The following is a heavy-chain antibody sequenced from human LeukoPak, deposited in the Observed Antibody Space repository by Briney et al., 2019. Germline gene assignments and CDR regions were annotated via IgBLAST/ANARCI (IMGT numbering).Heavy chain of an antibody. CDR2: IIPIFGTT. D-gene: IGHD6-25*01. CDR3: ARVLYNSETSGWFDP. CDR1: GGTFSTYS. J-gene: IGHJ5*02. V-gene: IGHV1-69*13. Sequence: ASVKVSCKASGGTFSTYSISWVRQAPGQGLEWMGGIIPIFGTTNSAQKFQGRVTITADESTSTAYMELNSLRSEDTAVYYCARVLYNSETSGWFDPWGQGTLVTVSS.